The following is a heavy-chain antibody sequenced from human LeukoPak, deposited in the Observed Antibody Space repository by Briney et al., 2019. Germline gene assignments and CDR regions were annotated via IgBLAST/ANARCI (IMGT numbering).Heavy chain of an antibody. D-gene: IGHD3-22*01. CDR3: ARDWVLYYYDSSGYPMDGYFDY. CDR2: INPNSGGT. CDR1: GYTFTGYY. V-gene: IGHV1-2*02. Sequence: ASVKVSCKASGYTFTGYYMHWVRQAPGQGLEWMGWINPNSGGTNYAQKFQGRVTMTRDTSISTAYMELSRLRSDDTAVYYCARDWVLYYYDSSGYPMDGYFDYWGQGTLVTVSS. J-gene: IGHJ4*02.